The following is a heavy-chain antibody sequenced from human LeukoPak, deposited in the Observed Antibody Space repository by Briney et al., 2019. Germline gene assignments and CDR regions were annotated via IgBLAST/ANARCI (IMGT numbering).Heavy chain of an antibody. CDR1: GFSVGSNY. CDR3: TSSSPTSYSDY. Sequence: QSGGSLRLSCAASGFSVGSNYMNWVRQAPGKGLECVSVIFSRGSTYCADSVKGRFTISRHNSENTLYLQMNSLRVEDTAVYYCTSSSPTSYSDYWGQGTLVTVSS. CDR2: IFSRGST. V-gene: IGHV3-53*04. J-gene: IGHJ4*02. D-gene: IGHD6-13*01.